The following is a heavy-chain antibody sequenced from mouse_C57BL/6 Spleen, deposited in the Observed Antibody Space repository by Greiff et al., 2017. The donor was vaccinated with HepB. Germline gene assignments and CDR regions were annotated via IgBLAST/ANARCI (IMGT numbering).Heavy chain of an antibody. V-gene: IGHV5-4*01. Sequence: EVKVVESGGGLVKPGGSLKLSCAASGFTFSSYAMSWVRQTPEKRLEWVATIRDGGSYNHYPDNVKGRFTISRDNAKNNLYLQMSHLKSEDTAMYYCAREGNWDGNYFDYWGPGTTLTVSS. D-gene: IGHD4-1*01. CDR2: IRDGGSYN. CDR3: AREGNWDGNYFDY. CDR1: GFTFSSYA. J-gene: IGHJ2*01.